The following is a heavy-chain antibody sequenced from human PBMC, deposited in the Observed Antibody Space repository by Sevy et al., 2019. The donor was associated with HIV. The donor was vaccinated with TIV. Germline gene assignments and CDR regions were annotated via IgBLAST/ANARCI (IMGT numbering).Heavy chain of an antibody. CDR3: ARGDKLGAAAGTLRYYYGMDV. Sequence: SETLSLTCAVYGGSFSGYYWSWIRQPPGKGLEWIGEINHSGSTNYNPSLKSRVTISVDTSKNQFSLKPSSVTAADTAVYYCARGDKLGAAAGTLRYYYGMDVWGQGTTVTVSS. CDR1: GGSFSGYY. D-gene: IGHD6-13*01. J-gene: IGHJ6*02. V-gene: IGHV4-34*01. CDR2: INHSGST.